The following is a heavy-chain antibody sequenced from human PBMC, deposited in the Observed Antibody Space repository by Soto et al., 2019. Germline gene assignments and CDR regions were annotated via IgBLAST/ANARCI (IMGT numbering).Heavy chain of an antibody. CDR1: GYTFTSYG. J-gene: IGHJ5*02. D-gene: IGHD1-1*01. CDR3: ARDRRSRRYNWNEVNWFDP. CDR2: ISAYNGNT. V-gene: IGHV1-18*01. Sequence: ASVKVSCKASGYTFTSYGISWVREAPGQGLEWMGWISAYNGNTNYAQKLQGRVTMTTDTSTSTAYMELRSLRSDDTAVYYCARDRRSRRYNWNEVNWFDPWGQGTLVTVS.